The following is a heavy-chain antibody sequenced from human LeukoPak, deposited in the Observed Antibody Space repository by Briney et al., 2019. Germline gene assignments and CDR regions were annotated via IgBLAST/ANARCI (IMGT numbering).Heavy chain of an antibody. CDR1: GYTFTGYY. V-gene: IGHV1-2*02. CDR2: INPNSGGT. D-gene: IGHD6-13*01. Sequence: EASVKVSCKASGYTFTGYYMHWVRQAPGQGLEWMGWINPNSGGTNYAQKFQGRVTMTRDTSTSTVYMELSSLRSEDTAVYYCARANHIAAAGTYKPYYFDYWGQGTLVTVSS. CDR3: ARANHIAAAGTYKPYYFDY. J-gene: IGHJ4*02.